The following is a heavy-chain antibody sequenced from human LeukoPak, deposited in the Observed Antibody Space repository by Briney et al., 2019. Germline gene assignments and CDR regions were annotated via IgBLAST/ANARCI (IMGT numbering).Heavy chain of an antibody. J-gene: IGHJ2*01. CDR1: GGSITSGSYS. V-gene: IGHV4-61*02. Sequence: PSQTLSLTCTVSGGSITSGSYSWSRIRQPAGNGLEWIGRISATGSTYFNPSLESRVTISVDTSKNQFSLKLSSVTAADTAVYYCARVYSSSWYWYFDLWGRGTLVTVSS. CDR3: ARVYSSSWYWYFDL. D-gene: IGHD6-13*01. CDR2: ISATGST.